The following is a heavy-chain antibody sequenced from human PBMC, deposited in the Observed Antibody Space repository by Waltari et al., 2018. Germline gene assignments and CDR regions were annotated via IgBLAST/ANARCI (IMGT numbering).Heavy chain of an antibody. V-gene: IGHV1-18*01. D-gene: IGHD6-6*01. CDR2: ISAYNGNT. Sequence: QVQLVQSGAEVKKPGASVKVSRKASGYTFTRYGISWVRPAPGHGLEWRGWISAYNGNTNYAQKLQGRVTMTTDTSTSTAYMELRSLRSDDTAVYYCARFQRYSSSSPLGYGMDVWGQGTTVTVSS. J-gene: IGHJ6*02. CDR3: ARFQRYSSSSPLGYGMDV. CDR1: GYTFTRYG.